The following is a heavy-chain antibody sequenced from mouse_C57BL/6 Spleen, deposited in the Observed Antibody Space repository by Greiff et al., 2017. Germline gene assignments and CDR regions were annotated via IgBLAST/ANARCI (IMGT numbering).Heavy chain of an antibody. J-gene: IGHJ2*01. Sequence: QVQLKQPGAELVKPGASVKVSCTASGYTFTSYWMHWVKQRPGQGLEWIGWIHPSDSDTNYTQKFKGQATMTGEKSYRTAYLQLSSLTSEDSAVYDSAIGGYYGSRRTADYWGQGTTLTVSS. D-gene: IGHD1-1*01. V-gene: IGHV1-74*01. CDR3: AIGGYYGSRRTADY. CDR1: GYTFTSYW. CDR2: IHPSDSDT.